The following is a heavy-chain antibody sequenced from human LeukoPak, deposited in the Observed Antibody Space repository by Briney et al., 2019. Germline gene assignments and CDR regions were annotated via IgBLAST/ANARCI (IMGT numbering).Heavy chain of an antibody. CDR3: ARVSAPYQLLSSFDY. V-gene: IGHV1-3*01. J-gene: IGHJ4*02. D-gene: IGHD2-2*01. Sequence: ASVKVSCKASGYTFTSYAMHWERQAPGQRLEWMGWINAGNGNTKYSQKFQGRVTITRDTSASTAYMELSSLRSEDTAVYYCARVSAPYQLLSSFDYWGQGTLVTVSS. CDR1: GYTFTSYA. CDR2: INAGNGNT.